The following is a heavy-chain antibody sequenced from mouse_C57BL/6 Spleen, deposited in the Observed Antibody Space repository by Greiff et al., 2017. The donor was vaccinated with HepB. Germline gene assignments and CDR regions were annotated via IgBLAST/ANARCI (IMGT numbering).Heavy chain of an antibody. D-gene: IGHD2-2*01. V-gene: IGHV5-17*01. Sequence: EVKLMESGGGLVKPGGSLKLSCAASGFTFSDYGMHWVRQAPEKGLEWVAYISSGSSTIYYADTVKGRFTITRDNAKNTLFLQMTSLRSEDTAMYYCARNYGYEAWFAYWGQGTLVTVSA. CDR1: GFTFSDYG. CDR3: ARNYGYEAWFAY. CDR2: ISSGSSTI. J-gene: IGHJ3*01.